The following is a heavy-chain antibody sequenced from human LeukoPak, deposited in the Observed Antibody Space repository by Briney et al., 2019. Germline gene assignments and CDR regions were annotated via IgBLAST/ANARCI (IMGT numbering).Heavy chain of an antibody. CDR3: ARAAAGTDGMDV. D-gene: IGHD6-13*01. J-gene: IGHJ6*02. CDR2: ISSSSSYI. Sequence: GGSLRLSCAASGFTFSSYSMNWVRQAPGKGLEWVSSISSSSSYIYYADSVKGRFTISRDNAKNPLYLQMNSLRAEDTAVYYCARAAAGTDGMDVWGQGPTVTVSS. V-gene: IGHV3-21*01. CDR1: GFTFSSYS.